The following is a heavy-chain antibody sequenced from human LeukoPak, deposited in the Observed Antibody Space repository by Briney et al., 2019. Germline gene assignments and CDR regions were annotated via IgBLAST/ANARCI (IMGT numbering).Heavy chain of an antibody. V-gene: IGHV1-2*02. CDR3: ARGYCTNGVCSIPGGC. D-gene: IGHD2-8*01. CDR2: INPNSGGT. Sequence: ASVKVSCKASGYTFTGYFMHWVRQAPGQGLEWMGWINPNSGGTNYAQKFQGRVTMTRDTSISTAYMELSRLTSDDTAVYYCARGYCTNGVCSIPGGCWGQGTLVAVSS. CDR1: GYTFTGYF. J-gene: IGHJ4*02.